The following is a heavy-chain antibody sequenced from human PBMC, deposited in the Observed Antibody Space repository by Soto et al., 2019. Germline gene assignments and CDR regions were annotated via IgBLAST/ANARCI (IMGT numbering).Heavy chain of an antibody. CDR1: GASIITDNW. Sequence: QVQLQESGPGLVKPSGTLSLTCALSGASIITDNWWSWVRQPPGKEMEWIGEIYHSGNTNLNPSGKSRVTISVDTSKNQFSLTVSSVTAADTAIYYWARASASSKLRGVIINWGQGTLVTVSS. V-gene: IGHV4-4*02. D-gene: IGHD3-10*01. CDR3: ARASASSKLRGVIIN. CDR2: IYHSGNT. J-gene: IGHJ4*02.